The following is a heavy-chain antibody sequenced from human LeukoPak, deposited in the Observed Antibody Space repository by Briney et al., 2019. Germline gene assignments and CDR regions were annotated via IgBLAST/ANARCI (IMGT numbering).Heavy chain of an antibody. D-gene: IGHD2-21*01. J-gene: IGHJ5*02. CDR1: GVSISPYY. CDR3: ARAGWTIPDWFDP. Sequence: PSETLSLTCTVSGVSISPYYWSWIRQPPGKGLEWIGYIYYSGSTNYNPSLKSRVTISVDTSKNQFSLKLSSVTAADTAVYYCARAGWTIPDWFDPWGLRTLVTVSS. CDR2: IYYSGST. V-gene: IGHV4-59*01.